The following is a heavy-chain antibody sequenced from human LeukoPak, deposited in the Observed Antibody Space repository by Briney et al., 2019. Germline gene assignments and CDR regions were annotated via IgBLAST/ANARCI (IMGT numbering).Heavy chain of an antibody. J-gene: IGHJ6*02. CDR3: ARDPLKGILWFGGVNYGMDV. CDR2: ISAYNGNT. D-gene: IGHD3-10*01. V-gene: IGHV1-18*01. CDR1: GYTFTSYG. Sequence: ASVKVSCKASGYTFTSYGISWVRQAPGQGLEWMGWISAYNGNTNYAQKLQGRVTMTTDTSTSTAYMELRSLRSDDTAVYYCARDPLKGILWFGGVNYGMDVWGQGTTVTVSS.